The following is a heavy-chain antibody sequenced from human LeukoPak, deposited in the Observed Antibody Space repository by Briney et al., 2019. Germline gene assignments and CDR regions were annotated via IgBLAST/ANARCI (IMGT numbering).Heavy chain of an antibody. D-gene: IGHD6-19*01. J-gene: IGHJ4*02. CDR2: IYHSGST. CDR3: ARGGNSAWYFDY. V-gene: IGHV4-4*02. CDR1: GDSITSTNW. Sequence: SETLSLTCAVSGDSITSTNWWTWVRQPPGKGLEWIGEIYHSGSTNYNPSLKRRVTISLDRSRNQFSLRLNSVTAADTAVYYCARGGNSAWYFDYWGQGTLVTVS.